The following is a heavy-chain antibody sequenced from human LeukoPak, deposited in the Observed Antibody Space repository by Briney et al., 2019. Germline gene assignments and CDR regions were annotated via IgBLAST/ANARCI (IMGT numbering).Heavy chain of an antibody. J-gene: IGHJ4*02. V-gene: IGHV1-69*05. Sequence: GASVKVSCKASGGTFSSYAINWVRQAPGQGLEWMGGIIPIFGTANYAQKFQGRVTITTDESTSTAYMELSSLRSEDTAVYYCALGGTVTYYFDYWGQGTLVTVSS. D-gene: IGHD4-11*01. CDR2: IIPIFGTA. CDR3: ALGGTVTYYFDY. CDR1: GGTFSSYA.